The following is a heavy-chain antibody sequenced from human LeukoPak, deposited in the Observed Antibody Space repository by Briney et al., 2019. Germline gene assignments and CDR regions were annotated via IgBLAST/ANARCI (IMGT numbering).Heavy chain of an antibody. CDR1: GFTFSNYW. Sequence: GGSLRLSCEGSGFTFSNYWMGWVRQAPGKGLQWVANIKTDGSEKYYVDSVKGRFTISRDNAKNSLYLQMNSLRAEDMAVYYCATYSSLNRREFQYWGQGTLLTVSS. J-gene: IGHJ1*01. CDR2: IKTDGSEK. D-gene: IGHD3-22*01. CDR3: ATYSSLNRREFQY. V-gene: IGHV3-7*01.